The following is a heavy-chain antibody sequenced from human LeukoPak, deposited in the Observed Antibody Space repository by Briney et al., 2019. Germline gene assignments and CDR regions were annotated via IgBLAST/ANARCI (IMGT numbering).Heavy chain of an antibody. CDR3: AREGVTILGVVTPSFDY. Sequence: GASVKVSCKASGGTFSSYAISWVRQALGQGLEWMGGIIPIFGTANYAQKFQGRVTITADESTSTAYMELSSLRSEDTAVYYCAREGVTILGVVTPSFDYWGQGTLVTVSS. V-gene: IGHV1-69*13. J-gene: IGHJ4*02. CDR1: GGTFSSYA. D-gene: IGHD3-3*01. CDR2: IIPIFGTA.